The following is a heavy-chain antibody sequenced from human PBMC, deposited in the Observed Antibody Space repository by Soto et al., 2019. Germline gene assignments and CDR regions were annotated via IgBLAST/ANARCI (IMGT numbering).Heavy chain of an antibody. D-gene: IGHD3-3*01. CDR3: ARDPPQYYGFSTY. V-gene: IGHV3-7*05. J-gene: IGHJ4*02. CDR2: INQDGSEK. CDR1: GFPFSSFW. Sequence: EVQLVESGGGLVHPGGSLRLACAASGFPFSSFWMSWVRQAPGKGLEWVANINQDGSEKYYVDSVKGRFTISRDNAKNSLLLQMDSLRAEDTAVYYCARDPPQYYGFSTYWGQGTLVTVSS.